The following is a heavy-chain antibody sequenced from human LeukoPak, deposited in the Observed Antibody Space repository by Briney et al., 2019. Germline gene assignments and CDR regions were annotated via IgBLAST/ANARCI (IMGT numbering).Heavy chain of an antibody. CDR3: ARPGNGAAAGSIDY. CDR1: GGSISSSSYY. J-gene: IGHJ4*02. CDR2: IYYSGST. V-gene: IGHV4-39*01. D-gene: IGHD6-13*01. Sequence: PSETLSLTCTVSGGSISSSSYYWGWIRQPPGKGLEWIGSIYYSGSTYYNPSLKSRVTISVDTSKNQFSLKLSSVTAADTAVYYCARPGNGAAAGSIDYWGQGTLVTVSS.